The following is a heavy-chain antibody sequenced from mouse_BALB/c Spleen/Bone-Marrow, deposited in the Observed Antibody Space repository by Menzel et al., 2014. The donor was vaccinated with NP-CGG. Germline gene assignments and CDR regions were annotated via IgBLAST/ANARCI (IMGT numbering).Heavy chain of an antibody. J-gene: IGHJ4*01. CDR2: IWAGGST. CDR1: GFPLTSYG. CDR3: ARDGVYGSHYYAMDY. V-gene: IGHV2-9*02. D-gene: IGHD1-1*02. Sequence: VQLQQSGPGLVSPSQSLSIPCTVSGFPLTSYGLHWVRQPPGKGLEWLGVIWAGGSTNYNSALMSRLSISKDNSKSQVFLKMNSLQTDDTAMYYCARDGVYGSHYYAMDYWGQGTSVTVSS.